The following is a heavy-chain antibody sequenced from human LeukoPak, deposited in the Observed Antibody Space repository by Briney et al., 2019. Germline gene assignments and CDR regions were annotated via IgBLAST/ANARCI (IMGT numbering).Heavy chain of an antibody. CDR1: GFTFSSYS. Sequence: GGSLRLSCAASGFTFSSYSMNWVRQAPGKGLEWVSSISSSSSYIYYADSVKGRFTISRDNAKNSLYLQMNSLRAEDTAVYYCARGVIPGSIAAAGRYYFDYWGQGTLVTVSS. CDR3: ARGVIPGSIAAAGRYYFDY. CDR2: ISSSSSYI. V-gene: IGHV3-21*01. D-gene: IGHD6-13*01. J-gene: IGHJ4*02.